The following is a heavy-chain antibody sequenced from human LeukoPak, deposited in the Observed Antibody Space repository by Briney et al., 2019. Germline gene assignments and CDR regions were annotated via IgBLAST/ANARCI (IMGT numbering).Heavy chain of an antibody. CDR3: TAGLGKTDDDS. D-gene: IGHD4-11*01. V-gene: IGHV3-15*01. CDR2: VRTTAEGETT. CDR1: GFNFNDAW. J-gene: IGHJ4*02. Sequence: GGTLRLSCEGSGFNFNDAWMSWIRQAPGKGLEWVGRVRTTAEGETTDYAAPVRGRFIISRDDSKSMVYLQMNRLETEDTAIYYCTAGLGKTDDDSWGQGTLVTVSS.